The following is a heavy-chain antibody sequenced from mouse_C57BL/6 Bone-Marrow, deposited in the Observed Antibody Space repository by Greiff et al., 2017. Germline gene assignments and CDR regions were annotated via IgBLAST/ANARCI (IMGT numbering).Heavy chain of an antibody. V-gene: IGHV1-5*01. CDR2: IYPGNSDT. CDR3: TRGICYGYDGAWFAY. Sequence: VQLQQSGTVLARPGASVKMSCKASGYTFTSYWMHWVKQRPGQGLEWIGAIYPGNSDTSYNQKFKGKAKLTAVTSASTAYMELSSLTNEDSAVYYCTRGICYGYDGAWFAYWGQGTLVTVSA. J-gene: IGHJ3*01. D-gene: IGHD2-2*01. CDR1: GYTFTSYW.